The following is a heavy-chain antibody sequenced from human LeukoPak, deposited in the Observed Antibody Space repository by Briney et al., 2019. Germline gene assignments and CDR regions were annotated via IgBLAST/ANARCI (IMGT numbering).Heavy chain of an antibody. Sequence: GASVKVSCKASGYTFTSYYMHWVRQAPGQGLEWMGIINPSGGSTSYAQRFQGRVTMTRDMSTSTVYMELSSLRSEDTAVYYCAKAHDSSGFQAYWGQGTLVTVSS. CDR3: AKAHDSSGFQAY. D-gene: IGHD3-22*01. V-gene: IGHV1-46*01. CDR1: GYTFTSYY. CDR2: INPSGGST. J-gene: IGHJ4*02.